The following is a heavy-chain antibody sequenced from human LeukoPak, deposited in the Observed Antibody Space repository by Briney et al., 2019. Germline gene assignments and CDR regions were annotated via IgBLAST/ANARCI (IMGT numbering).Heavy chain of an antibody. CDR3: ARSDSSGEMDY. Sequence: ASVKVSCKASGYTFTGYYIHWVRQAPGQGLEWMGWINPNSGGTNYAQKFQGRVTMTRDTSISTAYMELSRLRSDDTAVYYCARSDSSGEMDYWDQGTLVTVSS. D-gene: IGHD3-22*01. V-gene: IGHV1-2*02. J-gene: IGHJ4*02. CDR2: INPNSGGT. CDR1: GYTFTGYY.